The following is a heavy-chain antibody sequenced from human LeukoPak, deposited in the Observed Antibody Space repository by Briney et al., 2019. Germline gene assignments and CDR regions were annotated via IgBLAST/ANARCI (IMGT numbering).Heavy chain of an antibody. J-gene: IGHJ4*02. D-gene: IGHD3-10*01. CDR1: GGSFSGYY. Sequence: SETLSLICAVYGGSFSGYYWSWIRQPPGKGLEWIGEINHSGSTNYNPSLKSRVTISVDTSKNQFSLKLSSVTAADTAVYYYARYYGSGSFDLIYYFDYWGQGTLVTVSS. CDR3: ARYYGSGSFDLIYYFDY. CDR2: INHSGST. V-gene: IGHV4-34*01.